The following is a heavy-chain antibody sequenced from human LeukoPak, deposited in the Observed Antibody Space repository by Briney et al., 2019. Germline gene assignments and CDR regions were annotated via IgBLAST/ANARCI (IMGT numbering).Heavy chain of an antibody. J-gene: IGHJ3*02. D-gene: IGHD1-26*01. CDR3: ATVGATDYGAFDI. V-gene: IGHV1-24*01. CDR1: GYTLTELS. CDR2: FDPEDGET. Sequence: ASVKVSCKVSGYTLTELSMHWVRQAPGKGLEWMGGFDPEDGETIYAQKFQGRGTMTEDTSTDTAYMELSSLRSEDTAVYYCATVGATDYGAFDIWGQGTMVTVSS.